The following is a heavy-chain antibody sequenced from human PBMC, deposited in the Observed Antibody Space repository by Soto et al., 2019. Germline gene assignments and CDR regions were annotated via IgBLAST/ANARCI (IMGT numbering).Heavy chain of an antibody. J-gene: IGHJ5*02. D-gene: IGHD1-26*01. V-gene: IGHV4-34*01. CDR2: IQLSGRV. CDR1: GGSFSDYY. Sequence: QVQLQQWGSGLLKPSETLSLTCAIYGGSFSDYYWHWIRQSPVKGLEWIGEIQLSGRVNFTPSLKSRTSLSMDASRNQFFLTLRSVTAADTAVYFCARTPTRGASAWLDPWGRGHLVTVSS. CDR3: ARTPTRGASAWLDP.